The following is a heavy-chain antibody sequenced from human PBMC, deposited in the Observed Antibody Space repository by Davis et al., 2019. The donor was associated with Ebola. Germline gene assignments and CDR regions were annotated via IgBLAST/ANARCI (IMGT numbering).Heavy chain of an antibody. Sequence: GSLRLSCTVSGGSISGSTYYWGWIRQPPGKGLEWIASIYYSGSTYYNPSLKSRVTISVDTSKNQFSLKLSSVTAADTAVYYCAMYYDYVWGSYRSHFDYWGQGTLVTVSS. V-gene: IGHV4-39*01. J-gene: IGHJ4*02. CDR2: IYYSGST. CDR1: GGSISGSTYY. CDR3: AMYYDYVWGSYRSHFDY. D-gene: IGHD3-16*02.